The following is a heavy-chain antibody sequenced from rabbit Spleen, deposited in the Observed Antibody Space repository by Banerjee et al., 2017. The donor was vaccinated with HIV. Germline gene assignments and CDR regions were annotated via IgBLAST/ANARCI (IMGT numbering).Heavy chain of an antibody. CDR3: ARDTASSFSSYGMDL. D-gene: IGHD8-1*01. V-gene: IGHV1S47*01. CDR1: GFSFSGYW. CDR2: IYNGDGST. Sequence: EESGGDLVKPGASLTLTCTASGFSFSGYWICWVRQAPGKGLEWIACIYNGDGSTYYASWVNGRFTISRSTSLNTVTLQTTRLTAADTATYFCARDTASSFSSYGMDLWGQGTLVTVS. J-gene: IGHJ6*01.